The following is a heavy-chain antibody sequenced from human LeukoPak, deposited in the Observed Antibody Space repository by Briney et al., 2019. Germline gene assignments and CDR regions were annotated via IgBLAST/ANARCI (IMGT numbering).Heavy chain of an antibody. D-gene: IGHD6-13*01. Sequence: SETLSLTCTVPGGSISSYYWSWIRQPPGKGLEWIGYIYYSGSTNYNPSLKSRVTISVDTSKNQFSLKLSSVTAADTAVYYCARVSGSSSWYTYYYFDYWGQGTLVTVSS. J-gene: IGHJ4*02. CDR1: GGSISSYY. V-gene: IGHV4-59*01. CDR3: ARVSGSSSWYTYYYFDY. CDR2: IYYSGST.